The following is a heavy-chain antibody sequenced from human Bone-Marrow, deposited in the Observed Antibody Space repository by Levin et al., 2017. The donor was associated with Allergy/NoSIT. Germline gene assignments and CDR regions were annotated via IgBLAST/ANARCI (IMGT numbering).Heavy chain of an antibody. CDR2: INPSGGST. J-gene: IGHJ4*02. D-gene: IGHD4-17*01. V-gene: IGHV1-46*01. Sequence: GGSLRLSCKASGYTFTSYYMHWVRQAPGQGLEWMGIINPSGGSTSYAQKFQGRVTMTRDTSTSTVYMELSSLRSEDTAVYYCATKGHYGDYFDYWGQGTLVTVSS. CDR1: GYTFTSYY. CDR3: ATKGHYGDYFDY.